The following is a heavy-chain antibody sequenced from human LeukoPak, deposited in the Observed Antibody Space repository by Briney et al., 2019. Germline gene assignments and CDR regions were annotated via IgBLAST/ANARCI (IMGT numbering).Heavy chain of an antibody. J-gene: IGHJ4*02. CDR3: ARSAVGTSCCTAVDY. Sequence: GGSLRLSCAASGFTFSTYAMTWVRQAPGKGLEWVAGISTSGGRTYYAGSVKGRFTISRDNYQKPLYLPMNSLSAEDTAEYYCARSAVGTSCCTAVDYWGQGTLVTVSS. V-gene: IGHV3-23*01. CDR1: GFTFSTYA. CDR2: ISTSGGRT. D-gene: IGHD1-26*01.